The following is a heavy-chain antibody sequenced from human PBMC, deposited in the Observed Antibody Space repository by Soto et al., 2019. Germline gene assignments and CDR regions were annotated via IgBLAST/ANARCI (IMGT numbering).Heavy chain of an antibody. CDR3: ARGGRVAGPCSVV. CDR1: GGSVSRALYY. Sequence: EALSLTGTVSGGSVSRALYYWGWVRQPPGKGLEWIGYIYYSGSTNYNPSLENRVTMSLATSKNQFSLRDEDTAVYYCARGGRVAGPCSVVWGQGTTVTVSS. CDR2: IYYSGST. D-gene: IGHD3-10*02. V-gene: IGHV4-61*01. J-gene: IGHJ6*02.